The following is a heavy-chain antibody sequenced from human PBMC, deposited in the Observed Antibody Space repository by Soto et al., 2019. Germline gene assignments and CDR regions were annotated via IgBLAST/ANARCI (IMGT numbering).Heavy chain of an antibody. CDR2: ISSSSSTI. CDR1: GFTFSSYS. V-gene: IGHV3-48*01. CDR3: ARELDLGELSFVY. D-gene: IGHD3-16*02. J-gene: IGHJ4*02. Sequence: EVQLVESGGGLVQPGGSLRLSCAASGFTFSSYSMNWVRQAPGKGLEWVSYISSSSSTIYYADSVKGRFTISRDNAKNSLYLQMNSLRAEDTAVYYCARELDLGELSFVYWGQGTLVTVSS.